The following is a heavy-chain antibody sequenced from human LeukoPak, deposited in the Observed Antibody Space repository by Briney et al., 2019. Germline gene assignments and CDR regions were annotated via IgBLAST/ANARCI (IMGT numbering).Heavy chain of an antibody. D-gene: IGHD6-13*01. CDR3: ARLASSSWPLYYYYGMDV. CDR2: MNPNNGNT. CDR1: GYTFTSYD. Sequence: ASVKVSFKASGYTFTSYDINWVRQAPGQGREWMGWMNPNNGNTGYAQKFQGRVTMTRSTSISTAYMELSSLRSEDTAVYYCARLASSSWPLYYYYGMDVWGQGTTVTVSS. J-gene: IGHJ6*02. V-gene: IGHV1-8*01.